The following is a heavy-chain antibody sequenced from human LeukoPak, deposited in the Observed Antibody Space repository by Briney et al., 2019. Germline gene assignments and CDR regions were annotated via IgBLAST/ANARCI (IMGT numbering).Heavy chain of an antibody. D-gene: IGHD3-9*01. CDR1: GFTLSSFG. V-gene: IGHV3-23*01. J-gene: IGHJ4*02. Sequence: PGGSLRLSCAASGFTLSSFGMSWVRQAPGKGLEWVSSISGNRGSTYYADSVMGRFTVSSDNAKNSVYLQLNSLGAEDTAVYYCARGSEYDVLTGYFPFDSWGQGTLVTVSS. CDR3: ARGSEYDVLTGYFPFDS. CDR2: ISGNRGST.